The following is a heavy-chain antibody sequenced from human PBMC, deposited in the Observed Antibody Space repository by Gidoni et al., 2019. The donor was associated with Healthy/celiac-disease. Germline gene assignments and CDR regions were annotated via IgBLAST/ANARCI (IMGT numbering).Heavy chain of an antibody. Sequence: QVQLQESGPGLVKPSQTLSLTCTVSGGSISSGDYYWSWIRQPPGKGLEWIGYIYYSGSTYYNPSLKSRVTISVDTSKNQFSLKLSSVTAADTAVYYCARDQRQGHYDFWSGNDYYYYGMDVWGQGTTVTVSS. J-gene: IGHJ6*02. CDR2: IYYSGST. V-gene: IGHV4-30-4*01. D-gene: IGHD3-3*01. CDR3: ARDQRQGHYDFWSGNDYYYYGMDV. CDR1: GGSISSGDYY.